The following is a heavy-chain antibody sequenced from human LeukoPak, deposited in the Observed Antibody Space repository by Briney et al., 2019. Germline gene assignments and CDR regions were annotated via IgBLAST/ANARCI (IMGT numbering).Heavy chain of an antibody. D-gene: IGHD6-13*01. J-gene: IGHJ4*02. CDR3: AKDQVKQQLVKTRFDY. V-gene: IGHV3-23*01. CDR2: ISGSGGST. Sequence: GGSLRLSCAASGFTFSGYAMSWVRQAPGKGREWVSAISGSGGSTYYADSVKGRFTISRDNSKNTLDLQMNSLRAEDTAVYYCAKDQVKQQLVKTRFDYWGQGTLVTVSS. CDR1: GFTFSGYA.